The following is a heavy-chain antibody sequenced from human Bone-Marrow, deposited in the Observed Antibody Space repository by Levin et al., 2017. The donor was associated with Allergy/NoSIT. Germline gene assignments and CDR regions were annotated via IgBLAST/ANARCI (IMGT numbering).Heavy chain of an antibody. CDR3: TTDSGAWVRGRRHDF. CDR2: IKSKADGGST. J-gene: IGHJ4*02. CDR1: GFTFSNAW. Sequence: KAGGSLRLSCAASGFTFSNAWMSWVRQAPGKGLEWVGHIKSKADGGSTDYAAPVNRRFTFSRDDSTNTLYLQMNSLKTEDTAVYYCTTDSGAWVRGRRHDFWGQGTLVTVSS. D-gene: IGHD3-10*01. V-gene: IGHV3-15*01.